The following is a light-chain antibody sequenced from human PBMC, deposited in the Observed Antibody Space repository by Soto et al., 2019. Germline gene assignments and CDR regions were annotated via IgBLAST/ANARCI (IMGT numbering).Light chain of an antibody. CDR2: TAS. CDR3: QQYNGYPYT. V-gene: IGKV1-9*01. Sequence: DIQLTQSPSFLSASVGDRLTITCRASQGISSCLAWYQQKPGKAPKLLIYTASTLQSGVPSRFSGSGSGTEFTLTISSLQPEDFATYYCQQYNGYPYTFGQGTKVDIK. CDR1: QGISSC. J-gene: IGKJ2*01.